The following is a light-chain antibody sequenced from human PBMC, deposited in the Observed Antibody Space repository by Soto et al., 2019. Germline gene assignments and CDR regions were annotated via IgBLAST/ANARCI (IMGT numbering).Light chain of an antibody. CDR2: DAS. CDR3: QLRSNWPPKYT. CDR1: QSVSSY. V-gene: IGKV3-11*01. Sequence: EIVLTQSPATLSLSPGERATLSCRASQSVSSYLAWYQQKPGQAPRLLIYDASNRATGIPARFSGSGSGTYFTLTISSLEPEDFAVYYCQLRSNWPPKYTFGQGTKLEIK. J-gene: IGKJ2*01.